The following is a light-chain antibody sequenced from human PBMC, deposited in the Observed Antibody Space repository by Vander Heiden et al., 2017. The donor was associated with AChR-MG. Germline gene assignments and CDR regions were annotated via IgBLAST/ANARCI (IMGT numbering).Light chain of an antibody. J-gene: IGLJ2*01. CDR1: NIGSKS. V-gene: IGLV3-21*04. CDR2: YDS. CDR3: QVWDSSSDHVV. Sequence: SYVLTQPPSVSVALGKTARITCGGKNIGSKSVHWYQQKPGQAPVLVIYYDSDRPSGIPERFSGSNSGNTATLTISRVEAGDEADYYCQVWDSSSDHVVFGGGTKLTVL.